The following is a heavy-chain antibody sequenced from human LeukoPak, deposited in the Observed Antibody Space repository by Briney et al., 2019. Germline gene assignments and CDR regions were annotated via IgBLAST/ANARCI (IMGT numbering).Heavy chain of an antibody. D-gene: IGHD3-9*01. CDR1: AYTFTSYA. CDR2: INAGNGNT. J-gene: IGHJ4*02. Sequence: ASVKVSCKASAYTFTSYAMHWLRQAPGQRLELMGWINAGNGNTKYSQKFQGRVTITRDTSASTAYMELSSLRSEDTAVFFFKQKTAYEILTGYLDYWGQGTLVTVSS. V-gene: IGHV1-3*01. CDR3: KQKTAYEILTGYLDY.